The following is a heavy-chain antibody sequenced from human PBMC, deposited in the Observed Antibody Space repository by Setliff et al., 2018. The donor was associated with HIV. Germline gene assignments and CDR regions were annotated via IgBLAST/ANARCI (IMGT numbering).Heavy chain of an antibody. Sequence: SETLSLTCSVSGVSIVSGGFYFSWIRHHPGKGLEWIGTVYYTGKTYYNPSLQSRLTMSADTSKNQLYLKINSVTAADTAVYFCAGDLHANYHVVDIWGPGTMVTVSS. CDR1: GVSIVSGGFY. CDR3: AGDLHANYHVVDI. D-gene: IGHD2-15*01. J-gene: IGHJ3*02. CDR2: VYYTGKT. V-gene: IGHV4-31*03.